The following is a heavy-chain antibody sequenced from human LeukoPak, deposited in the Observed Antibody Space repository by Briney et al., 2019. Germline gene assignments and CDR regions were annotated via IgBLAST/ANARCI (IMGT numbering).Heavy chain of an antibody. J-gene: IGHJ6*02. CDR1: GFSFTSYS. CDR3: ARGPYGDYVSYYGVDV. CDR2: ISSSWTTT. Sequence: GGSPRLSCAASGFSFTSYSMTWVRQAPGKGLEWVSYISSSWTTTFYTDSVKGRFTISRDNARNSLFLQMNSLRVEDTAVYYCARGPYGDYVSYYGVDVWGQGTAVTVS. D-gene: IGHD4-17*01. V-gene: IGHV3-48*01.